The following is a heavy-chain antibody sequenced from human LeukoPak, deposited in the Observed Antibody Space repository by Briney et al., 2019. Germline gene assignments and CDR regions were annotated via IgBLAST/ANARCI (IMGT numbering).Heavy chain of an antibody. CDR1: GFTFSSYA. V-gene: IGHV3-64*01. Sequence: GGSLRLSCAASGFTFSSYAMHWVRQAPGKGLEYVSASSSNGGSTYYANSVKGRFTISRDNSKNTLYLQMGSLRAEDMAVYYCAREGQSISPEYYYGMDVWGQGTTVTVSS. CDR2: SSSNGGST. J-gene: IGHJ6*02. CDR3: AREGQSISPEYYYGMDV. D-gene: IGHD1-14*01.